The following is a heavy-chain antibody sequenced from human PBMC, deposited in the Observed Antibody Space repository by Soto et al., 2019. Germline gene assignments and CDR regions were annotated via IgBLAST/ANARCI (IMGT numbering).Heavy chain of an antibody. V-gene: IGHV1-46*03. CDR2: INPNGGST. CDR3: AREQGLRPGGGTEHVDI. D-gene: IGHD6-19*01. CDR1: GYSFTSQY. Sequence: QVQLVQSGAEVEKPGASVKISCKASGYSFTSQYVHWVRQAPGQGLEWMGIINPNGGSTTYAQKFPGRVTMTRDTDTSTVPMELSSLTSADTAVYYCAREQGLRPGGGTEHVDIWGQGTMVTVAS. J-gene: IGHJ3*02.